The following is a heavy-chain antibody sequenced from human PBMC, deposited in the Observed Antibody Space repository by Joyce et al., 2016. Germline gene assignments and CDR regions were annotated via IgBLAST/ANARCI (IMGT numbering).Heavy chain of an antibody. J-gene: IGHJ5*02. CDR1: GYIFTRFY. Sequence: QVQLVQSGAEMKRPGASVKVSCKTSGYIFTRFYMHWVRQAPGQGLEWMGIINPSGGSPTYAPKFRYRVTMTRDTSTTTVYLEMSSLRPEDTAVYYCARQMHDFGDYEAFDPWGQGTL. D-gene: IGHD4-17*01. V-gene: IGHV1-46*01. CDR2: INPSGGSP. CDR3: ARQMHDFGDYEAFDP.